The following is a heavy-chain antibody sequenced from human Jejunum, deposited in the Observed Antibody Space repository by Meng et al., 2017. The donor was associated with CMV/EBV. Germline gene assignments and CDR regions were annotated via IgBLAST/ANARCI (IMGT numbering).Heavy chain of an antibody. D-gene: IGHD1-26*01. V-gene: IGHV3-66*01. CDR2: LYSSGIT. Sequence: EVELVEAGGDLVQPWESPGLSCAASCLTFRRNHMSWLRQAPGKGLEWVSILYSSGITYYADSVKGRFTISRDNSKNPLYFQMNTLRAEDTAVYYCARGSGTYYDYWGQGTLVTVSS. CDR1: CLTFRRNH. CDR3: ARGSGTYYDY. J-gene: IGHJ4*02.